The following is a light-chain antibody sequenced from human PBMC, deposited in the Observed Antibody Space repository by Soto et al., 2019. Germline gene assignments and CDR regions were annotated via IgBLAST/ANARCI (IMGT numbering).Light chain of an antibody. V-gene: IGKV2-28*01. CDR3: MQALQTPRT. CDR2: LGS. J-gene: IGKJ4*01. CDR1: QSLLHSNGYNY. Sequence: DIVMTQSPLSLPVTPGEPASISCRSSQSLLHSNGYNYLDWYLQKPGQSPQLLIYLGSNRASGVPDRFSGSVSCTDFTLKISRVEAEDVGVYYCMQALQTPRTFGGGTKVEIK.